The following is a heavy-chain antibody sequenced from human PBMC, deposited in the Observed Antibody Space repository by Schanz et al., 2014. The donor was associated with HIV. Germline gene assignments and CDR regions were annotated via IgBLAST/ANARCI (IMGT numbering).Heavy chain of an antibody. V-gene: IGHV3-30*18. CDR1: GFTFSRYG. CDR3: AKVPEEGYFDP. Sequence: QVQLVQSGGGVVQPGRSLRLSCAASGFTFSRYGMHWVRQAPGKGLEWLAVILHDGSKKFYIDSVKGRFTISRDNSKNTLFLQMNSLRAEDTAVYYCAKVPEEGYFDPWGQGTLVTVSS. CDR2: ILHDGSKK. J-gene: IGHJ5*02. D-gene: IGHD5-12*01.